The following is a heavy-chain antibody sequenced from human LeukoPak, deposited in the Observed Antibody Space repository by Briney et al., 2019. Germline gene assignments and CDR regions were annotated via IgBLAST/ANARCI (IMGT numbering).Heavy chain of an antibody. Sequence: GGSLRLSCAASGFTFSSYSMTWVRQAPGKGLEWVSSISSSSSYIYYADSVKGRFTISRDNAKNSLYLQMNSLRAEDTAVYYCARVGDGYEIDYWGQGTLVTVSS. D-gene: IGHD5-24*01. V-gene: IGHV3-21*01. CDR3: ARVGDGYEIDY. CDR2: ISSSSSYI. J-gene: IGHJ4*02. CDR1: GFTFSSYS.